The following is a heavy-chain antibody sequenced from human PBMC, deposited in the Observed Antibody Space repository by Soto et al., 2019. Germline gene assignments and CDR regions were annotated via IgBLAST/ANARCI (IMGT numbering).Heavy chain of an antibody. V-gene: IGHV4-59*01. CDR3: ARDRGYPETYGMDV. CDR1: GGSISSYY. CDR2: IYYSGST. D-gene: IGHD3-10*01. Sequence: PSETLSLTCTVSGGSISSYYWSWIRQPPGKGLEWIAYIYYSGSTEYNPSLKSRVTISVDTSKNQFSLKLSSVTAADTAVYYCARDRGYPETYGMDVWGQGTTVTVSS. J-gene: IGHJ6*02.